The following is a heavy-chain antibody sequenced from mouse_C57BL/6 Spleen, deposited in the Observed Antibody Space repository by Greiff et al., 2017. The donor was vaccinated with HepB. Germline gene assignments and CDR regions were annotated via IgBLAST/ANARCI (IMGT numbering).Heavy chain of an antibody. J-gene: IGHJ3*01. CDR2: IDPETGGT. Sequence: QVQLKESGAELVRPGASVTLSCKASGYTFTDYEMHWVKQTPVHGLEWIGAIDPETGGTAYNQKFKGKAILTADKSSSTAYMELRSLTSEDSAVYYCTNYYGRFAYWGQGTLVTVSA. V-gene: IGHV1-15*01. D-gene: IGHD1-2*01. CDR3: TNYYGRFAY. CDR1: GYTFTDYE.